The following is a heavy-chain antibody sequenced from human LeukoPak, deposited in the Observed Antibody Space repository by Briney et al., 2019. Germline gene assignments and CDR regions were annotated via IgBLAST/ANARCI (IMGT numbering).Heavy chain of an antibody. CDR2: IFSSGNT. CDR3: ARGGYSHGYQGYYFDY. Sequence: SQTPSLTCTVSGGSISSGNYYWSWIRQPAGKGLEWIGRIFSSGNTNYNPSLKSRVTMSIDTSKNQFSLKLTSVTAADTAVYYCARGGYSHGYQGYYFDYWGQGTLVTVSS. D-gene: IGHD5-18*01. V-gene: IGHV4-61*02. J-gene: IGHJ4*02. CDR1: GGSISSGNYY.